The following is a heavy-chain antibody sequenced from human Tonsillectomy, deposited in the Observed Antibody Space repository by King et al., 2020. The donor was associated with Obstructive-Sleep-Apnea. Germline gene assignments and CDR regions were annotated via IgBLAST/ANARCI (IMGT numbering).Heavy chain of an antibody. CDR3: ARACDSPRRYFDY. J-gene: IGHJ4*02. Sequence: QLQESGPGLVKPSQTLSLTCTVSGGSISSGGYYWSWIRQHPGKGLEWIGYIYYSGSTYYNPSLKSRVTISGDTAKNQFSLKLSSVTAADTAVYYCARACDSPRRYFDYWGQGTLVTVSS. V-gene: IGHV4-31*03. CDR2: IYYSGST. D-gene: IGHD3-22*01. CDR1: GGSISSGGYY.